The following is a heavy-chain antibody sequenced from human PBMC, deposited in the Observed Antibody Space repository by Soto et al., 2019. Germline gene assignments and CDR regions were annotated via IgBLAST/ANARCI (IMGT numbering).Heavy chain of an antibody. V-gene: IGHV4-39*01. CDR1: GGSISSSSYF. Sequence: SETLSLTCTVSGGSISSSSYFWGWIRQPPGKGLEWIGSIYYSGGTYYNPSLKSRVTISVDTSKNQFSLKLSSVTAADTAVYYCASVNILTGYYLXHWGQGTLVXVSS. D-gene: IGHD3-9*01. J-gene: IGHJ4*02. CDR3: ASVNILTGYYLXH. CDR2: IYYSGGT.